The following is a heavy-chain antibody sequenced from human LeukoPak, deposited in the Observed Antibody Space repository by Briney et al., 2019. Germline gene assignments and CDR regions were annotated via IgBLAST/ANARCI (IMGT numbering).Heavy chain of an antibody. CDR2: ISAYNGNT. CDR3: ARCDSSGYYYEVDY. Sequence: GASVKVSCKASGYTFTSYGISWVRQAPRQGLEWMGWISAYNGNTNYAQKLQGRVTMTTDTSTSTAYMELRSLRSDDTAVYYCARCDSSGYYYEVDYWGQGTLVTVSS. V-gene: IGHV1-18*01. CDR1: GYTFTSYG. D-gene: IGHD3-22*01. J-gene: IGHJ4*02.